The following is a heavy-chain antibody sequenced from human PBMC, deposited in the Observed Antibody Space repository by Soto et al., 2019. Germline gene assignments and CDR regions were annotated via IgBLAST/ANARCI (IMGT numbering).Heavy chain of an antibody. CDR1: GFSLSNAGLG. CDR2: IFSNDEK. V-gene: IGHV2-26*01. D-gene: IGHD6-13*01. J-gene: IGHJ5*02. CDR3: ASTYSTSWYWFDP. Sequence: QVTVKESGPVLVQPTEPLTLTCTVSGFSLSNAGLGVSWIRQPPGKALEWLAHIFSNDEKSYSTSLKSRLTISKDTPKSQVVLIMTNMDPVDTATYYCASTYSTSWYWFDPWGQGTLVTVSS.